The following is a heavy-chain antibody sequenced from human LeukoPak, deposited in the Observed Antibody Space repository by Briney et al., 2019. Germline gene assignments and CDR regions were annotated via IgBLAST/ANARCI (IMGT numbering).Heavy chain of an antibody. Sequence: PSETLSLTCTVSGDSISDYYWSWIRQPPGKGLEWIAYADYSGNTNYNPSLKNRVTIALDTSKNQFSLKVISVTAADTAVYYCARTAYYHDSSNYLYYFDYWGQGTLVTVSS. CDR1: GDSISDYY. V-gene: IGHV4-59*01. CDR3: ARTAYYHDSSNYLYYFDY. CDR2: ADYSGNT. J-gene: IGHJ4*02. D-gene: IGHD3-22*01.